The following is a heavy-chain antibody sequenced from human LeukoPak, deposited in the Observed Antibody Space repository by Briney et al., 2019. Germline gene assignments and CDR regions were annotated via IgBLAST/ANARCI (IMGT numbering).Heavy chain of an antibody. D-gene: IGHD4-17*01. J-gene: IGHJ5*02. CDR1: GGSISSSSYY. CDR3: ARGGMTTVTTATHWFDP. Sequence: SSETLSLTCTVSGGSISSSSYYWGWIRQPPGKGLEWIGEIYHSGSTNYNPSLKSRVIISVDNSKNQFSLKLTSVTAADTAVYYCARGGMTTVTTATHWFDPWGRGTLVTVSS. V-gene: IGHV4-39*07. CDR2: IYHSGST.